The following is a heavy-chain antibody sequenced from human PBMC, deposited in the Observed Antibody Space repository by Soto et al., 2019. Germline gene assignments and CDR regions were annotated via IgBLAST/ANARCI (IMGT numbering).Heavy chain of an antibody. V-gene: IGHV1-3*01. D-gene: IGHD3-9*01. J-gene: IGHJ5*02. CDR2: INAGNGNT. CDR3: ARGNDILTGANWFDP. Sequence: AASVKVSCKASGYTFTSYAMHWVRQAPGQRLEWMGWINAGNGNTKYSQKFQGRVTITRDTSASTAYMELSSLRSEDTAVYYCARGNDILTGANWFDPWGQGTLVTVSS. CDR1: GYTFTSYA.